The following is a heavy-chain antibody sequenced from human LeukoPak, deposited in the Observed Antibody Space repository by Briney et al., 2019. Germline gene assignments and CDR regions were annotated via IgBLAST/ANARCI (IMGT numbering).Heavy chain of an antibody. CDR2: IYSDGST. Sequence: GGSLRLSCAASRFTVSSNYMSWVRQAPGKGLEWVSEIYSDGSTYYAASVKGRFSISRDNSKNAVYLQMSSLRAEDTAIYYCARELREHGVFDIWGQGTMVTVSS. CDR1: RFTVSSNY. V-gene: IGHV3-53*01. D-gene: IGHD1-26*01. J-gene: IGHJ3*02. CDR3: ARELREHGVFDI.